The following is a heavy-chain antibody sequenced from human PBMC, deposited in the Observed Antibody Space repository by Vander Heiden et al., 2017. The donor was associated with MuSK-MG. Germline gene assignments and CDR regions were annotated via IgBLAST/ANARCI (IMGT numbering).Heavy chain of an antibody. J-gene: IGHJ6*03. D-gene: IGHD6-25*01. CDR3: AREDADYYNYYMDV. CDR2: INPKSSGI. Sequence: QVQLVQSGAEVKKPGASLKVSCKASGYTFSDYYIHWVRQAPGQGLEWMGRINPKSSGINYAQKVQGRVTMTRDTSISTVYMELSRLRSDDTAVYYCAREDADYYNYYMDVWGKGTTVTVSS. V-gene: IGHV1-2*06. CDR1: GYTFSDYY.